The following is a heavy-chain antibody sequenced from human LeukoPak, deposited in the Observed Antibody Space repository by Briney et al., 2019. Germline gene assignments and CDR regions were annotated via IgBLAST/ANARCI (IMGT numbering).Heavy chain of an antibody. J-gene: IGHJ6*02. Sequence: SETLSLTCAVYGGSFSGYYWSWIRQPPGKGLEWIGEINHSGSTNYNPSLKSRVTISVDKSKNQFSLKLSSVTAADTAVYYCARVSWFGELFRRYYGMDVWGQGTTVTVSS. V-gene: IGHV4-34*01. D-gene: IGHD3-10*01. CDR3: ARVSWFGELFRRYYGMDV. CDR1: GGSFSGYY. CDR2: INHSGST.